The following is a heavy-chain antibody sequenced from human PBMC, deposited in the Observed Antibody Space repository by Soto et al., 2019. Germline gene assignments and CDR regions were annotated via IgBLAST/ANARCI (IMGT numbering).Heavy chain of an antibody. CDR3: ASSGYDYNYFDY. Sequence: GGSLRLSCAASGFTFSSYSMNWVRQAPGKGLEWVSSISSSSSYIYYADSVKGRFTISRDNAKNSLYLQMNSLRAEDTAVYYCASSGYDYNYFDYWGQGTLVTVSS. J-gene: IGHJ4*02. CDR1: GFTFSSYS. V-gene: IGHV3-21*01. CDR2: ISSSSSYI. D-gene: IGHD5-12*01.